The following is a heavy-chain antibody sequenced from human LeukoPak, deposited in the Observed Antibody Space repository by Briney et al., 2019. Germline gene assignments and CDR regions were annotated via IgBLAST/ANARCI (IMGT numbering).Heavy chain of an antibody. J-gene: IGHJ5*02. V-gene: IGHV1-69*05. CDR1: GGTFSSYA. CDR2: IIPIFGTA. Sequence: SVKVSCKASGGTFSSYAISWVRQAPGQGLEWMGGIIPIFGTANYAQKFQGRVTITTDESTSTAYMELSSPRSEDTAVYYCATYGSGSYYNWANWFDPWGQGTLVTVSS. CDR3: ATYGSGSYYNWANWFDP. D-gene: IGHD3-10*01.